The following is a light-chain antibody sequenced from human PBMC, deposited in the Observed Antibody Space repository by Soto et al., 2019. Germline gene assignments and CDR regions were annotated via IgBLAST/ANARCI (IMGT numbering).Light chain of an antibody. CDR1: NSDVGVYNL. J-gene: IGLJ1*01. CDR3: CSYAGSSSYI. V-gene: IGLV2-23*01. Sequence: QSVLTQPASVSGSPGQSITISCTGTNSDVGVYNLVSWFQQHPGKAPELTIYEGTKRPSGVSHRFSGSKSGNTASLTISGLQAEDEADYYCCSYAGSSSYIFGTGPKVNVL. CDR2: EGT.